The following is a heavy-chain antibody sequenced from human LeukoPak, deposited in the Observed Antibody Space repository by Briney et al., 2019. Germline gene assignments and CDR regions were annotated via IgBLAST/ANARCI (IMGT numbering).Heavy chain of an antibody. V-gene: IGHV4-31*03. Sequence: SETLSLTCTVSGGSISSGGYYWSWIRQHPGKGLEWIGYIYYSGSTYYNPSLKSRVTISVDTSKNQFSLKLSSVTAADTAVYYCARGDYYDSSGQVVGMDVWGQGTTVTVSS. J-gene: IGHJ6*02. CDR2: IYYSGST. CDR3: ARGDYYDSSGQVVGMDV. D-gene: IGHD3-22*01. CDR1: GGSISSGGYY.